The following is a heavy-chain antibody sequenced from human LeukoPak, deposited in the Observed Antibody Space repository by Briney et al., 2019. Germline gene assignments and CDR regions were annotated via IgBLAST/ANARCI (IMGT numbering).Heavy chain of an antibody. CDR2: IYSGGST. CDR3: ARDDYGGNFGY. Sequence: PGGSLRLSCAASGFTVSSNYMSWVRQAPGKGLEWVSVIYSGGSTYYADSVKGRFTISRDNSKNTLYLQMNSLRAEDTAVYYCARDDYGGNFGYWGQGTLATVSS. V-gene: IGHV3-53*01. D-gene: IGHD4-23*01. J-gene: IGHJ4*02. CDR1: GFTVSSNY.